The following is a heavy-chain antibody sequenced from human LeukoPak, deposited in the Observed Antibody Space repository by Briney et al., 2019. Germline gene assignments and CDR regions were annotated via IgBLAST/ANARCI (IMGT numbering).Heavy chain of an antibody. V-gene: IGHV4-39*07. CDR1: GGSISRSNYS. D-gene: IGHD3-22*01. J-gene: IGHJ5*02. CDR3: ARAYYYDSSGSLDP. CDR2: IYYSGIT. Sequence: SETLSLTRAFPGGSISRSNYSCDWIRQPPGKGLEWIPTIYYSGITYYNPSLQSRVSTSLDTSKNQFSLKLTSVTAADTAVYYCARAYYYDSSGSLDPWGQGTLVTVSS.